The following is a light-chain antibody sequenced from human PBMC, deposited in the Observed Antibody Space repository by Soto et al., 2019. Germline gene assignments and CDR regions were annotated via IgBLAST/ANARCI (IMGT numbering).Light chain of an antibody. CDR3: QKYNSAPFT. CDR2: AAS. J-gene: IGKJ4*01. Sequence: DIRMTQSASSLSASLGDRVTIACRTSQDINNFLAWYQQKPGKVPWLLIYAASTLQSGVPSRFSGSGYGTDFNLTISGLQTEDVATYYCQKYNSAPFTFGGGTKVDI. CDR1: QDINNF. V-gene: IGKV1-27*01.